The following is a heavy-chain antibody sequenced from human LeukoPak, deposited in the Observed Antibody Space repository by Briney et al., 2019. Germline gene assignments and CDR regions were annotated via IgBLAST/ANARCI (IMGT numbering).Heavy chain of an antibody. V-gene: IGHV1-69*04. J-gene: IGHJ5*02. CDR2: IIPILGIA. D-gene: IGHD1-26*01. CDR3: ARDYSGSYSGNWFDP. CDR1: GGTFSSYA. Sequence: SVKASCKASGGTFSSYAISWVRHAPGQGLEWMGRIIPILGIANYAQKFQGRVTITADKSTSTAYMELSSLRSEDTAVYYCARDYSGSYSGNWFDPWGQGTLVTVSS.